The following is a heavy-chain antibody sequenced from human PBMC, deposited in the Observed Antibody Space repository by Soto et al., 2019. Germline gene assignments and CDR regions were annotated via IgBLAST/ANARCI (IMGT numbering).Heavy chain of an antibody. D-gene: IGHD3-3*01. V-gene: IGHV5-51*01. J-gene: IGHJ6*02. CDR2: IYPGDSDT. CDR1: GYSFTSYW. Sequence: EVQLVQSGAEVKKPGESLKISCKGSGYSFTSYWIGWVRQMPGKGLEWMGIIYPGDSDTRYSPSFQGQVTISADKSISTAYLQWSSLKASDTAMYYCARQGITIFGVVISYGMDVWGQGTTVTVSS. CDR3: ARQGITIFGVVISYGMDV.